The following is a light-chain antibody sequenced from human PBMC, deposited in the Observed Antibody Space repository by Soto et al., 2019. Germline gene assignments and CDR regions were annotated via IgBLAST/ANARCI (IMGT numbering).Light chain of an antibody. CDR3: MQALQTPFP. J-gene: IGKJ3*01. Sequence: DIVMTQSPLSLPVTPGEPASISCRSSQSLLHSNGYNYLDWYLQKPGQSPQLLIYLGSNRASGVPDRFSGSGSGTDFTLKISRVEAEDVGVYYCMQALQTPFPFGPGT. CDR1: QSLLHSNGYNY. CDR2: LGS. V-gene: IGKV2-28*01.